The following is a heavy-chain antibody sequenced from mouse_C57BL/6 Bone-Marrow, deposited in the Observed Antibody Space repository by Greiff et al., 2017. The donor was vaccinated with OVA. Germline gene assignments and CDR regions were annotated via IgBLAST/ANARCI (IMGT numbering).Heavy chain of an antibody. D-gene: IGHD1-1*01. CDR2: INPNNGGT. CDR3: ARFLYYGSSYWYVDV. CDR1: GYTFTDYN. V-gene: IGHV1-18*01. J-gene: IGHJ1*03. Sequence: DVQLQESGPELVKPGASVKIPCTASGYTFTDYNMDWVKQSHGKSLEWIGDINPNNGGTIYNQKFKGKATLTVAKSSSTAYMELRSLTSEDTAVYYCARFLYYGSSYWYVDVWGTGTTVTVSS.